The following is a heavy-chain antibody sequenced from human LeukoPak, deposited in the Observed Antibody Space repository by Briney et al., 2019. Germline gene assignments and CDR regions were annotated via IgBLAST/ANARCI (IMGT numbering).Heavy chain of an antibody. CDR1: GFTFSTYA. D-gene: IGHD3-9*01. J-gene: IGHJ4*02. V-gene: IGHV3-23*01. CDR2: ILGNAGRT. Sequence: AGGSLRLSCAASGFTFSTYAMNCVRQTPGKGRDWGSGILGNAGRTYYADSVRGPFTISRENSKNTLYLQMNSLRVEDKAKYYCAKDYTPDGLYDIDYWGQGTQVTVSS. CDR3: AKDYTPDGLYDIDY.